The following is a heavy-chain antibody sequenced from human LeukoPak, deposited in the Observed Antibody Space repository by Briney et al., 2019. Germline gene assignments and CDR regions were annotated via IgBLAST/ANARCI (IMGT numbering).Heavy chain of an antibody. Sequence: PGGSLRLSCAASGFTFSSCGFNWVRQAPGKGLEWVSSIGPTGTDRYCADSVRGRFTISRDNAKNSMYLQMDGLRDEDTAVYYCATETIGRHYDYWGQGTLLTVSS. J-gene: IGHJ4*02. V-gene: IGHV3-21*01. CDR2: IGPTGTDR. CDR1: GFTFSSCG. CDR3: ATETIGRHYDY. D-gene: IGHD1-14*01.